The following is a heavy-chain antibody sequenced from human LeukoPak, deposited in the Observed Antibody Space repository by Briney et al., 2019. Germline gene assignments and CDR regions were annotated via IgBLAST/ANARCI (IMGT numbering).Heavy chain of an antibody. CDR3: ARALGYCSGGSCTRGYNWFDP. J-gene: IGHJ5*02. V-gene: IGHV4-30-2*01. Sequence: SETLSLTCAVSGGSISSGGYSWSWIRQPPGKGLEWIGYIYHSGSTYYNPSLKSRVTISVDTSMNQFSLKLSFVTTADTAVYYCARALGYCSGGSCTRGYNWFDPWGQGTLVTVSS. CDR2: IYHSGST. D-gene: IGHD2-15*01. CDR1: GGSISSGGYS.